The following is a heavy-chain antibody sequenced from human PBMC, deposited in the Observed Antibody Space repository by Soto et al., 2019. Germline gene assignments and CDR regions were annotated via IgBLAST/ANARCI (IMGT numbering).Heavy chain of an antibody. CDR3: AREAEGSGWYINWFDP. CDR2: IYYSGST. Sequence: PSETLSLTCTVSGGSISSYYWSWIRQPPGKGLEWIGYIYYSGSTNYNPSLKSRVTISVDTSKNQFSLKLSSVTAADTAVYYCAREAEGSGWYINWFDPWGQGTLVTVSS. V-gene: IGHV4-59*01. CDR1: GGSISSYY. J-gene: IGHJ5*02. D-gene: IGHD6-19*01.